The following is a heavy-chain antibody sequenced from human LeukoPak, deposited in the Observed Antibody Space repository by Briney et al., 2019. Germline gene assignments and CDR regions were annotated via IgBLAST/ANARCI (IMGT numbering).Heavy chain of an antibody. CDR3: ARDSRWFGEVNYHYYRDV. CDR2: IYYSGRT. J-gene: IGHJ6*03. CDR1: GGSISSYY. Sequence: SETLSLTCTVSGGSISSYYWSWIRQPPGKGLEWIGYIYYSGRTNYNPSLKSRVTISVDTSKNQFSLKLSSVTAADTAVYYCARDSRWFGEVNYHYYRDVWGKGTTVTVSS. V-gene: IGHV4-59*01. D-gene: IGHD3-10*01.